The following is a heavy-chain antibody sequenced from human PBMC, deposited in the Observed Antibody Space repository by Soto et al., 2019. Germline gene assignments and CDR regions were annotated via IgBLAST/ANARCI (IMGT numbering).Heavy chain of an antibody. CDR2: VNPISGNT. D-gene: IGHD3-10*01. CDR1: GYTFTKYD. J-gene: IGHJ6*02. CDR3: ATSRINMIRGVFYYGLDV. V-gene: IGHV1-8*01. Sequence: QEQLEQSGAEVKKPGASVKVSCKASGYTFTKYDFNWVQQATGQGLEWMGWVNPISGNTETAQNFQGRVSLTMDASTSRAFMELSSLRSGDTAVYYCATSRINMIRGVFYYGLDVWGHGTTLTVSS.